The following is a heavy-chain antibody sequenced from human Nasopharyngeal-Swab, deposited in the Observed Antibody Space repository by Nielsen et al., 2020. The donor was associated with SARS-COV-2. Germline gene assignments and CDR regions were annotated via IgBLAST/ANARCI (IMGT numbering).Heavy chain of an antibody. J-gene: IGHJ4*02. Sequence: VRPMPRKGLEWVSAISGSGGSTDYADSVKGGFTISRDNSKKTLYLQMNSLRAEDTAVYYCANPYGSGSYYSYWGQGTLVTVSS. CDR3: ANPYGSGSYYSY. V-gene: IGHV3-23*01. D-gene: IGHD3-10*01. CDR2: ISGSGGST.